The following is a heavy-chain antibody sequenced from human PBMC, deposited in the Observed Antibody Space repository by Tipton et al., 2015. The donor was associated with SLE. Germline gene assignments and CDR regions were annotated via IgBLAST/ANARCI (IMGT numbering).Heavy chain of an antibody. V-gene: IGHV4-39*07. D-gene: IGHD6-13*01. Sequence: TLSLTCTVSGGSISSSSYYWGWIRQPPGKGLEWIGSIYYSGSTYYNPSLKSRVTISVDTSKNQFSLKLSSVTAADTAVYYCARDTGAAAGSDAFDTWGQGTIVTVSS. CDR3: ARDTGAAAGSDAFDT. J-gene: IGHJ3*02. CDR2: IYYSGST. CDR1: GGSISSSSYY.